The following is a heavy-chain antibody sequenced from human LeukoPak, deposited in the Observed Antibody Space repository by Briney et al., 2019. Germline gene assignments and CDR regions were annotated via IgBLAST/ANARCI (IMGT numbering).Heavy chain of an antibody. CDR3: ASLGYCSSTSCNRGPNNWFDP. V-gene: IGHV3-23*01. J-gene: IGHJ5*02. Sequence: PGGSLRLSCAASGFTFSSYGMSWVRQAPGKGLEWVSAISGSGGSTYYADSVKGRFTISRDNPKNTLYLQMNSLRAEDTAVYYCASLGYCSSTSCNRGPNNWFDPWGQGTLVTVSS. CDR1: GFTFSSYG. CDR2: ISGSGGST. D-gene: IGHD2-2*02.